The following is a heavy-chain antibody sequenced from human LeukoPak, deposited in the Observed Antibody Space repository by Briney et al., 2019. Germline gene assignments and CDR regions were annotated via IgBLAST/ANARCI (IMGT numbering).Heavy chain of an antibody. D-gene: IGHD3-16*02. V-gene: IGHV3-30*18. CDR2: ISYDGSNK. CDR1: GFTFSSYG. Sequence: GGSLRLSCAASGFTFSSYGMHWVRQAPGEGLEWVAVISYDGSNKYYADSVKGRFTISRDNSKNTLYLQMNSLRAEDTAVYYCAKDGSAPLGAFDIWGQGTMVTVSS. J-gene: IGHJ3*02. CDR3: AKDGSAPLGAFDI.